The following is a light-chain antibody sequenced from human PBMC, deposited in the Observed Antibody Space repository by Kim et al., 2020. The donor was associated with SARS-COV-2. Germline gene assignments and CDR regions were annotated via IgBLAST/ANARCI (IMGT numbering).Light chain of an antibody. Sequence: QSALTQPASVSESPGQSITISCTGTSSDVGGYKYVSWYQQHPGKAPKLMIYDVNMRPSGVSNRFSGSKSGNTASLTVSGLQAEDEADYYCSSYTSTNTVLFGGGTKLTVL. CDR1: SSDVGGYKY. J-gene: IGLJ3*02. CDR3: SSYTSTNTVL. V-gene: IGLV2-14*03. CDR2: DVN.